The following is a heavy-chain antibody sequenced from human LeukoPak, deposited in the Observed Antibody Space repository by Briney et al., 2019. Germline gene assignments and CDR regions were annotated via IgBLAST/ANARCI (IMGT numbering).Heavy chain of an antibody. CDR3: ARGPYYYGSGSYYTGYYFDY. J-gene: IGHJ4*02. V-gene: IGHV1-8*01. D-gene: IGHD3-10*01. CDR2: MNPNSGNT. Sequence: ASVTVSCTASGYTFTSYDINWVRQATGQGLEWMGWMNPNSGNTGYAQKFQGRVTMTRNTSMSTAYMELSSLRSEDTAVYYCARGPYYYGSGSYYTGYYFDYWGQGTLVTVSS. CDR1: GYTFTSYD.